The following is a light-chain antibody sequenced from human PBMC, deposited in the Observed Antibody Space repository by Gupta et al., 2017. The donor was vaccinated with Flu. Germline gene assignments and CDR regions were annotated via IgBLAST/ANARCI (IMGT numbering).Light chain of an antibody. CDR2: QDS. V-gene: IGLV3-1*01. J-gene: IGLJ2*01. CDR3: QAWDSTTVI. Sequence: CSGDKLGDKFASWYQKKSGQSPVLVMYQDSKRPSGISERYSGSNSGNTATLTISETQATDEGDYYCQAWDSTTVIFGGGTRLTVL. CDR1: KLGDKF.